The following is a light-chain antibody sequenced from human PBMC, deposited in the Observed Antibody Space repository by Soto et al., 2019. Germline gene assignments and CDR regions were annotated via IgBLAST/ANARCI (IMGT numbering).Light chain of an antibody. CDR2: VGTGGIVG. Sequence: QPVLTQPPSASASLGASVTLTCTLSSGYSNYKVDWYQQRPGKGPRFVMRVGTGGIVGSKGDGIPDRFSVLGSGLNRYLTIKNIQEEDESDYHCGADHGSGSNFGYWVFGGGTKVTVL. CDR1: SGYSNYK. V-gene: IGLV9-49*01. CDR3: GADHGSGSNFGYWV. J-gene: IGLJ3*02.